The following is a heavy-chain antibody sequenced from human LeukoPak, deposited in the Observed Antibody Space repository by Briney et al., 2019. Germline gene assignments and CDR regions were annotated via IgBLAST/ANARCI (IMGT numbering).Heavy chain of an antibody. V-gene: IGHV1-69*13. J-gene: IGHJ4*02. CDR3: AREWDYDSSGFYYYY. Sequence: SVKVSCKASGGIFSSYATSWVRQAPGQGLEWMGGIIPIFGTTNYAQKFQGRVTITADESTRTAYMELSSLRSEDTAVYYCAREWDYDSSGFYYYYWGQGTLVTVSS. D-gene: IGHD3-22*01. CDR2: IIPIFGTT. CDR1: GGIFSSYA.